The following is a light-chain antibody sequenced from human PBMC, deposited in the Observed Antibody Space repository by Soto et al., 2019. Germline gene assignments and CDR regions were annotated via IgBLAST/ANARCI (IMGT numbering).Light chain of an antibody. Sequence: DIQMTQSPSSLSASVGDRVTIPCRASQSISSYLNGYQQKPGKAPKLLIYAASSLQSGVPSRFSGSGSGTDFTLTISSLQPEDFATYYCQQSYSTPPTFGQGTKVDIK. V-gene: IGKV1-39*01. CDR1: QSISSY. CDR3: QQSYSTPPT. J-gene: IGKJ1*01. CDR2: AAS.